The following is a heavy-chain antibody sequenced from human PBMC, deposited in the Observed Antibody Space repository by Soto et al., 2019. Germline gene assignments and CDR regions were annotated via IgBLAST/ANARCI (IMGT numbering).Heavy chain of an antibody. J-gene: IGHJ6*04. D-gene: IGHD6-13*01. CDR1: GGSFSGYS. V-gene: IGHV4-34*01. Sequence: SETLSLTCAVYGGSFSGYSWSWIRQPPGKGLEWIGEINHSGSTNYNPSLKSRVTISVDTSKNQFSLKLSSVTAADTAVYYCARAAAAGTRLYYYYYYGMDVWGKGTTVTVSS. CDR2: INHSGST. CDR3: ARAAAAGTRLYYYYYYGMDV.